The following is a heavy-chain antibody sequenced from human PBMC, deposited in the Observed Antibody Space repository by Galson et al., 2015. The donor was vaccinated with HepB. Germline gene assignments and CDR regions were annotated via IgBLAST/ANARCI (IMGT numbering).Heavy chain of an antibody. V-gene: IGHV3-7*04. CDR1: GFTFSNYS. CDR2: IKQDGTTR. J-gene: IGHJ2*01. Sequence: SLRLSCAASGFTFSNYSMTWVRQAPGKGLEWVAKIKQDGTTRYYVDSVKGRFTISRDNAKNSLYLQMNTLRDEDTAVYYCARGDWEHNHWYFDLWGRGTLVFVSS. D-gene: IGHD1-26*01. CDR3: ARGDWEHNHWYFDL.